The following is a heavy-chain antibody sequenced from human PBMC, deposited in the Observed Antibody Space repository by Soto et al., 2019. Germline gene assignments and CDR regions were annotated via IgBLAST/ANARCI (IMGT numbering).Heavy chain of an antibody. CDR2: ISNSGSST. J-gene: IGHJ4*02. CDR3: ARADLLWDSFDL. Sequence: RLSCAASGFPFRNFAMAWVRQAPGKGLEWVSIISNSGSSTYHGDSVKGRFTTSRDNSKGTLSLHMRGVRIDDTAVYFCARADLLWDSFDLSGQGTLVTVSS. V-gene: IGHV3-23*05. D-gene: IGHD2-2*01. CDR1: GFPFRNFA.